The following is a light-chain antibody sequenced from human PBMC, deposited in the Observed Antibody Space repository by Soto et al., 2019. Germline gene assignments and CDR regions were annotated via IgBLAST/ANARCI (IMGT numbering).Light chain of an antibody. Sequence: EIVLTQSPGTLSSSPGDRATLSCRASQSVSSSYLAWYQQKPGQAPRLLIYGASSRATGIPDRFSGSGSGTDFTLTISRLEPEDFAVYYCQQYGSSGYTFGQGTKLEIK. CDR3: QQYGSSGYT. V-gene: IGKV3-20*01. J-gene: IGKJ2*01. CDR2: GAS. CDR1: QSVSSSY.